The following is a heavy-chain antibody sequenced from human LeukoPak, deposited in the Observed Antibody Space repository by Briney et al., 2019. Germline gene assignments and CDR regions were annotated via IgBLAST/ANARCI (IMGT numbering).Heavy chain of an antibody. V-gene: IGHV3-23*01. CDR3: AETTPYYFDY. D-gene: IGHD2-15*01. J-gene: IGHJ4*02. CDR2: ISGGVGST. Sequence: TGGSLRLSCAASGAASGFTFSSYAMTWVRQAPGKGLEWVSAISGGVGSTYYADSVKGRFTISRDNSKNTLYLQMNSLRADDTAVYYCAETTPYYFDYWGQGTLVTVSS. CDR1: GFTFSSYA.